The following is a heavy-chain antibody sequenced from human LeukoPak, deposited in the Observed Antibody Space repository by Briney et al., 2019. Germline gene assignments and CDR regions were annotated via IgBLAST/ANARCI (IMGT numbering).Heavy chain of an antibody. CDR1: GFTFSNAW. CDR2: ISYDGSNK. J-gene: IGHJ4*02. V-gene: IGHV3-30-3*01. Sequence: GGSLRLSCAASGFTFSNAWMSWVRQAPGKGLEWVAVISYDGSNKYYADSVKGRFTISRDNSKNTLYLQMNSLRAEDTAVYYCARVVLATITRYSFDYWGQGTLVTVSS. CDR3: ARVVLATITRYSFDY. D-gene: IGHD5-24*01.